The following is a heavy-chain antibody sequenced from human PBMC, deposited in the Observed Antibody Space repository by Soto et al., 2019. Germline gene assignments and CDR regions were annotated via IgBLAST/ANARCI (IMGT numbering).Heavy chain of an antibody. Sequence: QVQLQESGPGLVKPSETLSLTCNVSGGSIRSYYWSWXRQPXXNPXEWIGRIYTSGSTNYNPSHKSRFSMSVNTSKNQFSLEVTSVTAADTAVYYCAREGASGFGMDVWGLGTTVTVSS. J-gene: IGHJ6*02. CDR3: AREGASGFGMDV. V-gene: IGHV4-4*07. CDR2: IYTSGST. CDR1: GGSIRSYY. D-gene: IGHD1-26*01.